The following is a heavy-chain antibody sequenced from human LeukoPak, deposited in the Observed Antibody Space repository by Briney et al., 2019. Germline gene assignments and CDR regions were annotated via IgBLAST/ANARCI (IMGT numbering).Heavy chain of an antibody. V-gene: IGHV5-51*01. CDR1: GYSFTTYW. J-gene: IGHJ6*02. D-gene: IGHD2-15*01. Sequence: HGESLNISCKGSGYSFTTYWIGWVRQMPGKGLEWMGIIYPGDSDTRYSPSFQGQVTISADKSISTAYLQWSSLKASDTAMYYCARQHCSGGRCYYGMDVWGQGTTVTVSS. CDR2: IYPGDSDT. CDR3: ARQHCSGGRCYYGMDV.